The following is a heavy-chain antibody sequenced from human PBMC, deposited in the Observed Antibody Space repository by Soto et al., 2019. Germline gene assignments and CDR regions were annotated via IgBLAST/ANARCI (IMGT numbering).Heavy chain of an antibody. CDR2: IYYSGNT. Sequence: PSETLSLTCTVSGGSLGSSSYYWGWIRQSPGKGLEWIGNIYYSGNTFYNPSLKSRVTISVDTSKNQFYLHLSSVTAVDTAIFYCASIAAPGTTHFDFWGQGTLVTVSS. D-gene: IGHD6-13*01. CDR3: ASIAAPGTTHFDF. CDR1: GGSLGSSSYY. V-gene: IGHV4-39*01. J-gene: IGHJ4*02.